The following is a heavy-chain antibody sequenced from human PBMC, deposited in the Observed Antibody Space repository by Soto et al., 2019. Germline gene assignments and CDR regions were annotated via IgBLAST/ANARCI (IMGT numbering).Heavy chain of an antibody. J-gene: IGHJ6*02. D-gene: IGHD2-2*01. Sequence: PGGSLRLSCAAYGFTFSTYGMHWVRQAPGKGLEWVAVISYDGSNKYYADSVKGRFTISRDNSKSTLYLQMNSLRAEDTAVYHCAKGQHCSTTSCYFYYYGTDVWGQGTTVTVSS. V-gene: IGHV3-30*18. CDR3: AKGQHCSTTSCYFYYYGTDV. CDR1: GFTFSTYG. CDR2: ISYDGSNK.